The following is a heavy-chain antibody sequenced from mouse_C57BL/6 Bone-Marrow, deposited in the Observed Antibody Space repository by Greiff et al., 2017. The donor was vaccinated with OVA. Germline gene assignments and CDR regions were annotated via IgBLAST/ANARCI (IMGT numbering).Heavy chain of an antibody. CDR2: IYPGSGST. V-gene: IGHV1-55*01. Sequence: QVQLQQPGAELVKPGASVKMSCKASGYTFTSYWITWVKQRPGQGLEWIGDIYPGSGSTNYNEKFKSKATLTVDTSSSTAYMQLSSLTSEDSAVYYCARSYDYEEYWYFDVWGTGPTVTVSS. J-gene: IGHJ1*03. CDR1: GYTFTSYW. CDR3: ARSYDYEEYWYFDV. D-gene: IGHD2-4*01.